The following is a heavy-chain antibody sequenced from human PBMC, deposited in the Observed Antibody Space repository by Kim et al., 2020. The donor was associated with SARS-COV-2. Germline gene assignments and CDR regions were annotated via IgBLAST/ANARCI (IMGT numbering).Heavy chain of an antibody. Sequence: SETLSLTCTVSGGSISSYYWSWIRQPPGKGLEWIGYIYYSGSTNYNPSLKSRVTISVDTSKNQFSLKLSSVTAADTAVYYCARWQSGLYYFDYWGQGTLV. J-gene: IGHJ4*02. CDR1: GGSISSYY. CDR2: IYYSGST. D-gene: IGHD3-10*01. CDR3: ARWQSGLYYFDY. V-gene: IGHV4-59*01.